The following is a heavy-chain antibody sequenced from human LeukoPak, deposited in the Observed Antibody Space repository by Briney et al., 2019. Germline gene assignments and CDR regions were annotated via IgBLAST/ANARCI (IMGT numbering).Heavy chain of an antibody. V-gene: IGHV4-59*01. Sequence: PSETLSLTCTVSGGSISSYYWSWIRLPPGKGLEWIGYLSKSGNTNYSPSLKSRVTIFGDTSKDQFFLKLSSVTAADTAVYYCARARYVNSFYAFDIWGQGTLVTVSS. D-gene: IGHD3-9*01. CDR3: ARARYVNSFYAFDI. J-gene: IGHJ3*02. CDR2: LSKSGNT. CDR1: GGSISSYY.